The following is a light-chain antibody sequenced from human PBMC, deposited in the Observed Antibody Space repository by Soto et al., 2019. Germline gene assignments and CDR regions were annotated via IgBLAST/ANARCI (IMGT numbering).Light chain of an antibody. CDR2: SND. Sequence: QSVLTQPSSSSGTPGQRVTISCSGGSSNIGSSPVNWYQQLPGTAPKLLIHSNDRRPSGVPDRFSGSKSGTSASLAISGLQSEDSSDYYSAAWDDSLYVPVFGTGANVTVL. CDR3: AAWDDSLYVPV. J-gene: IGLJ1*01. CDR1: SSNIGSSP. V-gene: IGLV1-44*01.